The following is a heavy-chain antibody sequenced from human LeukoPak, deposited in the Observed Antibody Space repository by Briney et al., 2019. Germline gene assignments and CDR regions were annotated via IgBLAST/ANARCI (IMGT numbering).Heavy chain of an antibody. CDR3: ARLSSRGHYYDFWSGYLNWFDP. CDR2: IYYSGST. J-gene: IGHJ5*02. Sequence: GSLRLSCAASGFTFSSYAMSWVRQPPGKGLEWIGSIYYSGSTYYNPSLKSRVTISVDTSKNQFSLKLSSVTAADTAVYYCARLSSRGHYYDFWSGYLNWFDPWGQGTLVTVSS. CDR1: GFTFSSYA. D-gene: IGHD3-3*01. V-gene: IGHV4-39*01.